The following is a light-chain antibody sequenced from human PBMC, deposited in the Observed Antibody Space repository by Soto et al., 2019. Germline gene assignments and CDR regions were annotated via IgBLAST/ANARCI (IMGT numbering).Light chain of an antibody. J-gene: IGKJ3*01. CDR3: QKYNSSPFT. CDR2: GAS. V-gene: IGKV1-27*01. CDR1: RAIYNF. Sequence: QMTQSPPSLSASVGDTVTITCRASRAIYNFVAWYHQKPGKAPKLLISGASSLQPGVPSRFSGSGTGTDFTLSISSLQPEDVGTYFCQKYNSSPFTFGPGTKVDLK.